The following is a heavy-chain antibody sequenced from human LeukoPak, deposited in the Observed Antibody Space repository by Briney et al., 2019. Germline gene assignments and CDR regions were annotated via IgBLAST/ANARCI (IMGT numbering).Heavy chain of an antibody. V-gene: IGHV4-34*01. CDR3: ALDISNYYFRGMNV. J-gene: IGHJ6*02. Sequence: AGTLSLTCAVSSGSISGYYWSWIRQSPGSGLEWIGQIDYSGSTNYNPSLKSRVTISVDTSKNQFSLKLNSVTAADTAVYFCALDISNYYFRGMNVWGQGTTVTVSS. D-gene: IGHD3-9*01. CDR2: IDYSGST. CDR1: SGSISGYY.